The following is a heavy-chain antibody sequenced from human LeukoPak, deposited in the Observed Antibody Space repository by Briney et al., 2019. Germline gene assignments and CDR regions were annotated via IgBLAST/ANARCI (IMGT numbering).Heavy chain of an antibody. CDR1: GFTFSSYS. Sequence: GSLRLSCAASGFTFSSYSMNWVRQAPGKGLEWVSSISSSSSYIYYADSVKGRFTISRDNAKNSLYLQMNSLRAEDTAVYYCARDIVVVPAARDYYYYGMDVWGQGATVTVSS. CDR3: ARDIVVVPAARDYYYYGMDV. J-gene: IGHJ6*02. D-gene: IGHD2-2*01. CDR2: ISSSSSYI. V-gene: IGHV3-21*01.